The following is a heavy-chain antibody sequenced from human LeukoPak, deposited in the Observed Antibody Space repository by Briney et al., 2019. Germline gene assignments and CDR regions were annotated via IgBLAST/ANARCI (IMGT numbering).Heavy chain of an antibody. CDR3: ARDVGGRHYFDY. D-gene: IGHD1-26*01. CDR1: GLTFSSYG. V-gene: IGHV3-23*01. J-gene: IGHJ4*02. Sequence: GGSLRLSCAASGLTFSSYGMSWVRQAPGKGLEWVSAISGSGGSTYYADSVKGRFTISRDNAKNSLYLQMNSLRAEDTAVYYCARDVGGRHYFDYWGQGTLVTVSS. CDR2: ISGSGGST.